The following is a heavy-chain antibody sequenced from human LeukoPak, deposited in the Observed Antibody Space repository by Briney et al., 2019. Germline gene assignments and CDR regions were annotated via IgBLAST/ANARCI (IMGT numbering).Heavy chain of an antibody. D-gene: IGHD4-23*01. Sequence: SETLSLTCTVSGGSISSGGYYWSWIRQHPGKGLEWIGYIYYSGSTYYNPSLKSRVTISVDTSKNQFSLKLSSVTAADTAVCYCARDTVDQNWFDPWGQGTLVTVSS. J-gene: IGHJ5*02. CDR3: ARDTVDQNWFDP. V-gene: IGHV4-31*03. CDR2: IYYSGST. CDR1: GGSISSGGYY.